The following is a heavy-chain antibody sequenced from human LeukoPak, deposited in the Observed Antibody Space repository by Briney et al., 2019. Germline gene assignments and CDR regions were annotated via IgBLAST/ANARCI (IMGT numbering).Heavy chain of an antibody. J-gene: IGHJ4*02. CDR1: GFTFSSYA. Sequence: GRSLRLSCAASGFTFSSYAMHWVRQAPGKGLEWVAVISYDGSNKYYADSVKGRFTISRDNSKNTLYLQMNSLRAEDTAVYYCARGLNRNDYGDYGYWGQGTLVTVSS. D-gene: IGHD4-17*01. V-gene: IGHV3-30-3*01. CDR3: ARGLNRNDYGDYGY. CDR2: ISYDGSNK.